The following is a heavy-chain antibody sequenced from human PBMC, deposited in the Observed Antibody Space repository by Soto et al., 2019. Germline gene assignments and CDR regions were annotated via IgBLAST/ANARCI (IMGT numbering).Heavy chain of an antibody. V-gene: IGHV4-59*08. CDR3: VRQGIGNLHGLVDV. Sequence: QVQLQQSGPGLVKPSETLSLTCSVSSGPSSSHNWGWIRQPPGRGLEWIGYVYSTGGTSYNPSLKSRVTISADTSTNHISLTLTSVTAADPAVYYCVRQGIGNLHGLVDVWGHGTTVRVSS. D-gene: IGHD1-1*01. CDR2: VYSTGGT. CDR1: SGPSSSHN. J-gene: IGHJ6*01.